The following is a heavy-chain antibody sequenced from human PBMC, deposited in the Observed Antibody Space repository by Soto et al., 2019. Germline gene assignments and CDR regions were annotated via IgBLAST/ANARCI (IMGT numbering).Heavy chain of an antibody. CDR1: GASISSGLSY. CDR3: ARDNGYGHFDS. D-gene: IGHD5-12*01. V-gene: IGHV4-31*03. J-gene: IGHJ4*02. Sequence: SETLSLTCTVSGASISSGLSYGIWIRQHPGKVLEWIGYMFYSGSTYYHPSLKSRVNISADTSKNQFSLRLTSVTPADTAVYYCARDNGYGHFDSWGQGTLVTVSS. CDR2: MFYSGST.